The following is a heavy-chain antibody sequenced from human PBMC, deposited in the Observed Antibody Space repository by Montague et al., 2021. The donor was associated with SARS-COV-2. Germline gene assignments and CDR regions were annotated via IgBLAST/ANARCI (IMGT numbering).Heavy chain of an antibody. V-gene: IGHV2-70*04. J-gene: IGHJ2*01. CDR1: GFSLSTSGMR. D-gene: IGHD3-10*01. CDR2: IDWDDDK. CDR3: ARTYGSGRGFDL. Sequence: PALVKPTQTLTLTCTFSGFSLSTSGMRVSWIRQPPGKALEWLARIDWDDDKYYSTSLKTRLTISKDISQNQVVLTMTNMDPVDTATYYCARTYGSGRGFDLWGRGTLVTVSS.